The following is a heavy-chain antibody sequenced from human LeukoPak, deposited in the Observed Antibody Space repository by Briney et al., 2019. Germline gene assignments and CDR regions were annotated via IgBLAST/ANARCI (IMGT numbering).Heavy chain of an antibody. V-gene: IGHV3-23*01. J-gene: IGHJ4*02. D-gene: IGHD3-9*01. Sequence: PGGSLRLSCAASRFIFRNYALSWVSQAQGKGLEWVSAITGSGDTTYYADSVKGRFTISRDNSKNTLYVEMNTLRAEDTAVYYCAKWGDYDILTGYYVSDFWGQGTLVTVSS. CDR1: RFIFRNYA. CDR3: AKWGDYDILTGYYVSDF. CDR2: ITGSGDTT.